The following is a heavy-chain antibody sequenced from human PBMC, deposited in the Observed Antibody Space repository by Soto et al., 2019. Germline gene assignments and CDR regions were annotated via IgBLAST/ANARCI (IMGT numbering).Heavy chain of an antibody. Sequence: EVQLVESGGGLVQPGGSLRLSCAASGFTFRTYSMNWVRQAPGKGLEWVSYISGTGNTIYYADSVKGRFTISRDNARNSLYLQMNSLRAEDTAVYYCARDRLDYGDYYFDYWVQGTLVTVSS. CDR3: ARDRLDYGDYYFDY. D-gene: IGHD4-17*01. V-gene: IGHV3-48*01. CDR2: ISGTGNTI. J-gene: IGHJ4*02. CDR1: GFTFRTYS.